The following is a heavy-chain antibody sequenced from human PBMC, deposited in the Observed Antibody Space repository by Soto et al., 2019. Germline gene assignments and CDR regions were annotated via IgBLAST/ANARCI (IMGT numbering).Heavy chain of an antibody. CDR2: IYHSGST. CDR1: GGSISSGGYS. V-gene: IGHV4-30-2*01. CDR3: DRVRAGPQDDAFDI. J-gene: IGHJ3*02. Sequence: QLQLQESGSGLVKPSQTLSLTCAVSGGSISSGGYSWSWIRQPPGKGLEWIGYIYHSGSTYYNPSLKSRVTISVDRSKNQFSLKLSSVTAADTDVYYCDRVRAGPQDDAFDIWGQGTMVTVSS. D-gene: IGHD4-17*01.